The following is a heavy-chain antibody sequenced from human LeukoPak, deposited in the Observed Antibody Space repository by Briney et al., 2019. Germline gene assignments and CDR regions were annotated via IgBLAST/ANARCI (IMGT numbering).Heavy chain of an antibody. CDR3: ARARRRELLKLDYYYYYGMDV. J-gene: IGHJ6*02. V-gene: IGHV4-34*01. CDR1: GGSFSGYY. D-gene: IGHD1-26*01. CDR2: INHSGST. Sequence: PSETLSLTCAVYGGSFSGYYWSWIRQPPGKELEWIGEINHSGSTNYNPSLKSRVTISVDTSKNQFSLKLSSVTAADTAVYYCARARRRELLKLDYYYYYGMDVWGQGTTVTVSS.